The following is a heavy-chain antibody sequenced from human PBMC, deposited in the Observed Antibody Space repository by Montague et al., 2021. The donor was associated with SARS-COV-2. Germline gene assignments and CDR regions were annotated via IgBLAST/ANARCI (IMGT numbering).Heavy chain of an antibody. Sequence: SETLFLTCTVSGGSVSSRSYYWGWIRQPPGKGLEWIGSIYYSGSTHYNPSLKSRVTISVDTSKNQFSLKLSSVTAADTAVYYCARRGDYGGPRFDYWGQGTLVSVPS. CDR1: GGSVSSRSYY. CDR2: IYYSGST. J-gene: IGHJ4*02. V-gene: IGHV4-39*01. CDR3: ARRGDYGGPRFDY. D-gene: IGHD4-23*01.